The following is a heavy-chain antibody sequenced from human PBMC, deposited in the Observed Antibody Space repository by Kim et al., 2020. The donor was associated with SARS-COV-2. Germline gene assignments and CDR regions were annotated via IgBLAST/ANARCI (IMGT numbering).Heavy chain of an antibody. CDR1: GFNFSNYN. Sequence: GGSLRLSCAASGFNFSNYNFNWVRQAPGKGLEWVSFIITGSSYIAYADSVKGRFTISRDTAKNSLYLQMNSLRAEDTAVYYCARETEGMDVWGQGTTVTV. V-gene: IGHV3-21*01. CDR2: IITGSSYI. J-gene: IGHJ6*02. CDR3: ARETEGMDV.